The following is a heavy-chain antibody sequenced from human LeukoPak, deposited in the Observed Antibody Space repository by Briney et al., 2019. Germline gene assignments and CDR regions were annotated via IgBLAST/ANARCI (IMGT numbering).Heavy chain of an antibody. CDR3: VKGSDTSRPYYFDY. Sequence: PGGSLRLSCAASGFTFRSYAMSWVRQTPEKGLEWVSAITYSGGDTFHADSVKGRFSISRDNSLNTLYLQMNNLKAEDTAIYYCVKGSDTSRPYYFDYRGQGALVTVSS. V-gene: IGHV3-23*01. CDR2: ITYSGGDT. J-gene: IGHJ4*02. CDR1: GFTFRSYA.